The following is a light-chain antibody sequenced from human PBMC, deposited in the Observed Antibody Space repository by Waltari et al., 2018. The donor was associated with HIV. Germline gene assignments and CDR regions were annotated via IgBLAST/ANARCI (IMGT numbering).Light chain of an antibody. CDR3: QQYDRLPIT. CDR2: DAS. J-gene: IGKJ5*01. Sequence: DIQMTQSPSSLSASVGDRVTITCQASQDISNCVNWYQQKAGKAPKLLIYDASSLQTGVPSRFSGCGSGTDFTFTITDLQPEDIAIYYCQQYDRLPITFGQGTRLEIK. CDR1: QDISNC. V-gene: IGKV1-33*01.